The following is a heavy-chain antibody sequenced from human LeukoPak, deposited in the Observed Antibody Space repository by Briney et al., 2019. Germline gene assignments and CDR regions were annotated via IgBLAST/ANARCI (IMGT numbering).Heavy chain of an antibody. J-gene: IGHJ3*02. CDR2: INPNSGGT. CDR3: ARGWCSSTSCYMGEDAFDI. Sequence: GASVKVSCKASGYTFTGYYMHWVRQAPGQGLEWMGWINPNSGGTNYAQKFQGRVTMTRDTSISTAYMELSRLRSDDTAVYYCARGWCSSTSCYMGEDAFDIWGQGTMVTVSS. CDR1: GYTFTGYY. D-gene: IGHD2-2*02. V-gene: IGHV1-2*02.